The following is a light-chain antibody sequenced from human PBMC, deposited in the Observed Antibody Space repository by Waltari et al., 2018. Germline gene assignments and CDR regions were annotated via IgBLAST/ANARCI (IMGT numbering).Light chain of an antibody. CDR3: CSFTSRSTWV. J-gene: IGLJ3*02. Sequence: QSALTQPASVSRSPGQSITISATGTSTYVGVYNYVPWYQQHPGKAPKHLIFDVSYRPSGVSDRFSGSKSGNTASLTISGLQAEDESDYYCCSFTSRSTWVFGGGTKLTVL. CDR2: DVS. CDR1: STYVGVYNY. V-gene: IGLV2-14*01.